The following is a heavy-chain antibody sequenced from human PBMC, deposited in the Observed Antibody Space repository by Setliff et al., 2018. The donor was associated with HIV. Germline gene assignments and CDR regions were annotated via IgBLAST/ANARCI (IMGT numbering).Heavy chain of an antibody. J-gene: IGHJ3*02. CDR3: ARVYYCSSTSCYFGAFDI. V-gene: IGHV4-30-2*01. Sequence: SETLSLTCTVSGASISGGGYSWSWIRQPPGKGLEWIGYIYHSGSTYYNPSLKSRVIISLDKSKNQFSLKLSSVTAADTAVYYCARVYYCSSTSCYFGAFDIWGQGTMVTVSS. CDR2: IYHSGST. CDR1: GASISGGGYS. D-gene: IGHD2-2*01.